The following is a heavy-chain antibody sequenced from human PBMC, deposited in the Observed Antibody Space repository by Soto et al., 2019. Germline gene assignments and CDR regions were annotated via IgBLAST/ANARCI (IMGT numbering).Heavy chain of an antibody. D-gene: IGHD2-8*01. CDR3: AEGDCTNGVCYFHGDWFDP. CDR2: ISYDGSNK. V-gene: IGHV3-30*18. Sequence: QVQLVESGGGVVQPGRSLRLSCAASGFTFSSYGMHWVRQAPGKGLEWVAVISYDGSNKYYADSVKGRFTISRDNSKNTLYLQMNSLRADDTAVYYCAEGDCTNGVCYFHGDWFDPWGQGTLVTVSS. J-gene: IGHJ5*02. CDR1: GFTFSSYG.